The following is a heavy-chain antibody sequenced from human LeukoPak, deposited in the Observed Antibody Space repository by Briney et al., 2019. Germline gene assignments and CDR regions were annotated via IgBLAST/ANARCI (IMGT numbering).Heavy chain of an antibody. CDR2: ITAGGDST. D-gene: IGHD6-19*01. J-gene: IGHJ5*02. V-gene: IGHV3-23*01. CDR3: EKRVGIAVAGPGDH. Sequence: PGGSLRLSCAASEFSFSSNAMSWVRQAPGKGLEWVSGITAGGDSTDYADSVKGRFTISRDKSKNMLYLQMDSLRAEDTAVYYCEKRVGIAVAGPGDHWGQGTLVTVSS. CDR1: EFSFSSNA.